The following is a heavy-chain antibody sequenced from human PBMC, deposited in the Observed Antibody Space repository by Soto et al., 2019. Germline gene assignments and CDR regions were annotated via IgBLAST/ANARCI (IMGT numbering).Heavy chain of an antibody. D-gene: IGHD4-17*01. CDR1: GGSISSGGYY. Sequence: PSETLSLTCTVSGGSISSGGYYWSWIRQHPGKGLEWIGYIYYSGSTYYNPSLKSRVTISVDTSKNQFSLKLSSVTAADTAVYYCARTAYGDYAWYFDYWGQGTLVTVS. CDR2: IYYSGST. CDR3: ARTAYGDYAWYFDY. J-gene: IGHJ4*02. V-gene: IGHV4-31*03.